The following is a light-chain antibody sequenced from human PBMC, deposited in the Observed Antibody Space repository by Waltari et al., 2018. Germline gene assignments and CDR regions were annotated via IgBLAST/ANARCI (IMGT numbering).Light chain of an antibody. V-gene: IGLV3-10*01. CDR3: FSIDSSGNYRV. CDR2: ADN. J-gene: IGLJ3*02. Sequence: RQKSGPAPVLFICADNKRPYGLPVLLSGSSSGTIATLTISGAQVEDEADYYCFSIDSSGNYRVFGGGTKLTVL.